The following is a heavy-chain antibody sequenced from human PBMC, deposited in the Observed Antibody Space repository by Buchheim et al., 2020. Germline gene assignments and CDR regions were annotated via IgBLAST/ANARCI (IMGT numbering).Heavy chain of an antibody. D-gene: IGHD5-18*01. V-gene: IGHV3-33*06. CDR1: GFIFSNYG. J-gene: IGHJ6*02. Sequence: QVQVVESGGGVVQPGRSLRLSCAASGFIFSNYGMHWVRQAPGKGLELVLVIWSHGSKAYYADSVKGRFTISSDISKNTVYLQMNSLTAEDTAVYYCAKDRGGTDMVPGSMDVWGQGTT. CDR3: AKDRGGTDMVPGSMDV. CDR2: IWSHGSKA.